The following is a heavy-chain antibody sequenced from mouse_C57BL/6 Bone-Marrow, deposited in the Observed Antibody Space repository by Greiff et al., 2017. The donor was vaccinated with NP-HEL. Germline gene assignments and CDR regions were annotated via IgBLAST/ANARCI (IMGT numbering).Heavy chain of an antibody. J-gene: IGHJ1*03. CDR2: IDPSDSYT. CDR3: ARTTGTRYFDV. V-gene: IGHV1-59*01. Sequence: QVQLQQPGAELVRPGPSVKLSCKASGYTFTSYWMHWVKQRPGQGLEWIGVIDPSDSYTNYNQKFKGKATLTVDTSSSTAYMQLSSLTSEDSAVYYCARTTGTRYFDVWGTGTTVTVSS. D-gene: IGHD4-1*01. CDR1: GYTFTSYW.